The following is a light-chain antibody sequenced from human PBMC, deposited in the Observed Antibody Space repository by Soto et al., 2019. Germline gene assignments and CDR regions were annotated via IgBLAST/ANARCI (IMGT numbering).Light chain of an antibody. Sequence: EIVLRQSPGTLSVSPGERATLSCRASQSVSSYLAWYQQKPGQAPRLLLYDASNRATGIPARFSGSGSGTDFTLTISSLEPEDFAVYYCQQRSNWPRTTFGQGTKVDIK. CDR3: QQRSNWPRTT. CDR1: QSVSSY. CDR2: DAS. V-gene: IGKV3-11*01. J-gene: IGKJ1*01.